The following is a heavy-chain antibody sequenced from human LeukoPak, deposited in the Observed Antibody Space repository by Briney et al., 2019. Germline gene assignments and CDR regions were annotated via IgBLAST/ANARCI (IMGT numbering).Heavy chain of an antibody. J-gene: IGHJ4*02. CDR2: ISVSDGNT. CDR3: AKDEHYDFWSGSDY. Sequence: GGSLRLSCAASGFTFSSYAMSWVRQAPGKGLEWVSAISVSDGNTYYADSVKGRFTISRDNSKNTLYVQMNSLRVEDTAVYYCAKDEHYDFWSGSDYWGQGTLVVVSS. CDR1: GFTFSSYA. D-gene: IGHD3-3*01. V-gene: IGHV3-23*01.